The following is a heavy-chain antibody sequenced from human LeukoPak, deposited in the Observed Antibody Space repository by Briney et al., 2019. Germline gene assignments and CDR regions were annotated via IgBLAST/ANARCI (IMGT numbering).Heavy chain of an antibody. V-gene: IGHV3-9*01. J-gene: IGHJ6*02. CDR1: GFTFDDYA. Sequence: PGRSLRLSCAASGFTFDDYAMHWVRQAPGKGLEWVSGISWNGGSIGYAGSVKGRFTISRDNAKNSLYLQMNSLRAEDTALYYCAKDKSGSYYYGMDVWGQGTTVTVSS. CDR3: AKDKSGSYYYGMDV. CDR2: ISWNGGSI. D-gene: IGHD1-26*01.